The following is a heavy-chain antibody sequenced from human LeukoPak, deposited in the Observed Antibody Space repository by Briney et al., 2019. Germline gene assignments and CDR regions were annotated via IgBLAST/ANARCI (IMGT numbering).Heavy chain of an antibody. CDR2: IYYTGAI. CDR1: GGSVSGDS. Sequence: SETLSLTCTVSGGSVSGDSWTWIRQSAGTGLEWIGYIYYTGAIGYNPSLKSRVAISVDTSKNQFSLQLTFVTAADTAVYFCARNGFRTPCGVDCYSDYMDVWGKGTAVTVSS. J-gene: IGHJ6*03. V-gene: IGHV4-59*02. D-gene: IGHD2-21*02. CDR3: ARNGFRTPCGVDCYSDYMDV.